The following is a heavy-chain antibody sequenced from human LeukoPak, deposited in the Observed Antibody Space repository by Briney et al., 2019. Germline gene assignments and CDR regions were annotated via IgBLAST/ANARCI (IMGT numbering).Heavy chain of an antibody. J-gene: IGHJ3*02. Sequence: GESLKISCKGSGYTFTTYWIGWVRQMPGKGLEWMGIIYPDDSDTRYSPSFQGQVSISVDKSVSAAYLQWSSLKASDTAMYYCATIRLDSSGWYSGAFDIWGQGTMVTVSS. CDR2: IYPDDSDT. CDR3: ATIRLDSSGWYSGAFDI. D-gene: IGHD6-19*01. CDR1: GYTFTTYW. V-gene: IGHV5-51*01.